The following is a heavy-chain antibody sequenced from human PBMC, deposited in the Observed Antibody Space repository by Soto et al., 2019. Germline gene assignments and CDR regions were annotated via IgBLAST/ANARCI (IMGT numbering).Heavy chain of an antibody. CDR2: INHSGST. CDR1: GGSFSGYY. J-gene: IGHJ4*02. Sequence: QVQLQQWGAGLLKPSETLSLTCAVYGGSFSGYYWSWIRQPPGKGLEWIGEINHSGSTNYNPSLKSRVSISVHTSKNQFSLKLSSVTAAATAVYYCARAPALDIVVVVALYGYYFDYWGQGTLVTVSS. D-gene: IGHD2-15*01. CDR3: ARAPALDIVVVVALYGYYFDY. V-gene: IGHV4-34*01.